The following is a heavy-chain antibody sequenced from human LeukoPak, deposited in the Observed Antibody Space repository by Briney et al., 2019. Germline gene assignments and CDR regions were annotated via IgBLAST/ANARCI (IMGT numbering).Heavy chain of an antibody. CDR2: MYYSGST. Sequence: SETLSLTCTVFGGPISSYYWNWIRQPPGKGLEWIGYMYYSGSTNYNPSLKSRVTISVDTSKNQFSLKLSSVTAADTAVYYCARHGGIVLMVYAIRAAAAPGEYFDLWGRGTLVTVSS. D-gene: IGHD2-8*01. J-gene: IGHJ2*01. V-gene: IGHV4-59*08. CDR1: GGPISSYY. CDR3: ARHGGIVLMVYAIRAAAAPGEYFDL.